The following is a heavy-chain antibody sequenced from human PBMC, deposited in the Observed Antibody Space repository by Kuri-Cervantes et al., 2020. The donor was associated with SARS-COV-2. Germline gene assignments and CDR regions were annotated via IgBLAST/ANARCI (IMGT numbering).Heavy chain of an antibody. CDR3: AKLQPFHSGYDDY. J-gene: IGHJ4*02. Sequence: GGSLRLSCAASGFTFSSYWMSWVRQAPGKGLEWVAVISYDGSNKYYADSVKGRFTISRDNSKNTLYLQMNSLRAEDTAVYYCAKLQPFHSGYDDYWGQGTLVTVSS. CDR2: ISYDGSNK. CDR1: GFTFSSYW. V-gene: IGHV3-30*18. D-gene: IGHD3-22*01.